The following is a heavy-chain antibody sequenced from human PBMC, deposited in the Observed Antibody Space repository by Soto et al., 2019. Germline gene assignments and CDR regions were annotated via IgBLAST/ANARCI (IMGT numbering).Heavy chain of an antibody. CDR2: IKQDGSEK. D-gene: IGHD2-15*01. CDR1: GFTFSSYW. Sequence: GGSLRLSCAASGFTFSSYWMSWVRQAPGKGLEWVANIKQDGSEKYYVDSVKGRFTISRDNAKNSLYLQMNSLRAEDTAVYYCARARYHLWDIVVVVAATPYYFDYWGQGTLVTVSS. J-gene: IGHJ4*02. CDR3: ARARYHLWDIVVVVAATPYYFDY. V-gene: IGHV3-7*01.